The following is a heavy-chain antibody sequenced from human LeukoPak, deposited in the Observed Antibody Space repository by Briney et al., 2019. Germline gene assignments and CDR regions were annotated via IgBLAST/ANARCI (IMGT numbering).Heavy chain of an antibody. J-gene: IGHJ4*02. V-gene: IGHV3-74*01. Sequence: SGGSLKLSCEASGFTFSSHWMHWVRQDPGRWLLWVSRIDSFVNTMGYADFVKGRLIISTDNAKNTLYLEMNSLREEDTAVYYGARNNWGIDYWGRGALVTVSS. CDR3: ARNNWGIDY. CDR1: GFTFSSHW. CDR2: IDSFVNTM. D-gene: IGHD7-27*01.